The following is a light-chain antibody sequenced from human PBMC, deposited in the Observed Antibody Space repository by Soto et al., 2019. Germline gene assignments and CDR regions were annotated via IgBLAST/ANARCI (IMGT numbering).Light chain of an antibody. CDR2: GAT. V-gene: IGKV3D-15*01. CDR1: QTINDN. CDR3: QQYQQWPTVT. Sequence: EIVSTQSPATLSLSPGERATLFCWASQTINDNVAWYQQKPCQAHRLIMYGATTRATDIPARFSGGQSGTEFTLTISSLQSEDSAVYYGQQYQQWPTVTFGEGTKVDIK. J-gene: IGKJ4*01.